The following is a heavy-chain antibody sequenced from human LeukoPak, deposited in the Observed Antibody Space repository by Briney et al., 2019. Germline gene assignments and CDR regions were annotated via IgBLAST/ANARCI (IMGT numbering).Heavy chain of an antibody. D-gene: IGHD5-18*01. V-gene: IGHV4-59*01. CDR2: IYYSGST. Sequence: SETLSLTCTVSGGSISSYYWSWIRQPPGKGLEWIGYIYYSGSTNYNPSLKSRVTISVDTSKNQFSLKLSSVTAADTAVYYCARGYSYGSYYFDYWGQGTLVTVSS. J-gene: IGHJ4*02. CDR1: GGSISSYY. CDR3: ARGYSYGSYYFDY.